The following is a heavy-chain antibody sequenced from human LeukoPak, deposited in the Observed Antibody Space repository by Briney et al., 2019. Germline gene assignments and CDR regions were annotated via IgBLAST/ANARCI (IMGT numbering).Heavy chain of an antibody. Sequence: GGSLRLSCAASGFTFSSYAMSWVRQAPGKGLEWVSVISVSGGSTYYADSVKGRFTISRDNSKNTLYLQMNSLRAEDTAVYYCAKSPLLGYCSSASCPLDYWGQGTLVTVSS. CDR1: GFTFSSYA. V-gene: IGHV3-23*01. D-gene: IGHD2-2*01. J-gene: IGHJ4*02. CDR2: ISVSGGST. CDR3: AKSPLLGYCSSASCPLDY.